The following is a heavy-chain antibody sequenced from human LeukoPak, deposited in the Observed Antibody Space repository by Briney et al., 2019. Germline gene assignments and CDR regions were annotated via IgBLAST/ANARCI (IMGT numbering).Heavy chain of an antibody. Sequence: GASVKVSCKASGYTFTGYYMHWVRQAPGQGLEWMGWINPNSGGTNYAQKLQGRVTMTTDTSTSTAYMELRSLRSDDTAVYYCARDKFRIAVAMYYFDYWGQGTLVTVSS. J-gene: IGHJ4*02. V-gene: IGHV1-2*02. CDR3: ARDKFRIAVAMYYFDY. D-gene: IGHD6-19*01. CDR2: INPNSGGT. CDR1: GYTFTGYY.